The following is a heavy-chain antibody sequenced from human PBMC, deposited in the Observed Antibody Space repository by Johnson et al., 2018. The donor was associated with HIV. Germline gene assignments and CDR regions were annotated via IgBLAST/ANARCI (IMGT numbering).Heavy chain of an antibody. Sequence: VQLVESGGGLVQPGGSLRLSCAASGFTFSSYAMHWVRQAPGKGLEWVSAISGGGVNTYFADSVKGRFTISRDNSKNTLYLQMNSLRAEDTAVYYCAKSAAAGTVKVAFDIWGQGTMVTVSS. CDR2: ISGGGVNT. CDR1: GFTFSSYA. CDR3: AKSAAAGTVKVAFDI. J-gene: IGHJ3*02. V-gene: IGHV3-23*04. D-gene: IGHD6-13*01.